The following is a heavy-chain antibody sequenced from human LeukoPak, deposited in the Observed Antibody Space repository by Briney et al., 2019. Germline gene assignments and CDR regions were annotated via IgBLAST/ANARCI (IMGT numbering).Heavy chain of an antibody. V-gene: IGHV3-30-3*01. CDR3: AKAPRWELLRFDY. CDR2: ISYDGSNK. CDR1: GFTFSSYA. J-gene: IGHJ4*02. D-gene: IGHD1-26*01. Sequence: GGSLRLSCAASGFTFSSYAMHWVRQAPGKGLEWVAVISYDGSNKYYADSVKGRFTISRDNSKNTLYLQMNSLRAEDTAVYYCAKAPRWELLRFDYWGQGTLVTVSS.